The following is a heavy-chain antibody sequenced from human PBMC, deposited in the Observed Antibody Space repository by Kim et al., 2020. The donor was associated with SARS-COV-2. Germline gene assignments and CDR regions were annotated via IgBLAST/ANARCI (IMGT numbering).Heavy chain of an antibody. CDR1: GGSISGSPYY. J-gene: IGHJ4*02. D-gene: IGHD6-13*01. CDR3: ARRASSSWYFSYFDS. V-gene: IGHV4-39*01. Sequence: SETLSLTCIVSGGSISGSPYYWGWIRQPPGKGLEWIGSLYYTGSTYYNPSLETLVTISVDTSKNQISLNLNSVTAADTAVYYGARRASSSWYFSYFDSWGQGTRVTVSS. CDR2: LYYTGST.